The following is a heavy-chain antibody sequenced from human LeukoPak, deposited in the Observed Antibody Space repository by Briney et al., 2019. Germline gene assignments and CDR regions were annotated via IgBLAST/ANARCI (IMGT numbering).Heavy chain of an antibody. CDR3: ARDGNWYYYYGMDV. CDR1: GFTFSSYA. CDR2: ISYDGSNK. V-gene: IGHV3-30*04. J-gene: IGHJ6*02. D-gene: IGHD4-23*01. Sequence: PGRSLRLSYAASGFTFSSYAMHWVRQAPGKGLERVAVISYDGSNKYYADSVKGRFTISRDNSKNMLYLQMNSLRAEDTAVYYCARDGNWYYYYGMDVWGQGTTVTVSS.